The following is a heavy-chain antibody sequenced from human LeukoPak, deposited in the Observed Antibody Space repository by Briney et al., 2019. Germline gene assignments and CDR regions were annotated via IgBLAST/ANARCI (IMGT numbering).Heavy chain of an antibody. V-gene: IGHV4-59*01. CDR3: ARQWLVRSFPTGDWFDP. CDR1: GGSISSYY. D-gene: IGHD6-19*01. J-gene: IGHJ5*02. Sequence: SETLSLTCTVSGGSISSYYWSWIRQPPGKGLEWIGYIYYSGSTNYNPSLKSRVTISVDTSKNQFSLKLSSVTAADTAVYYCARQWLVRSFPTGDWFDPWGQGTLVTVSS. CDR2: IYYSGST.